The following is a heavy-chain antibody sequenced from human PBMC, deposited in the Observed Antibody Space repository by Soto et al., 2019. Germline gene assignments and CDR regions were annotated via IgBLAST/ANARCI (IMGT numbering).Heavy chain of an antibody. Sequence: EVQLVESGGGLVQPGGSLRLSCAASGFTFSDHYMDWVRQAPGKGLEWVGRTRNKANSYTTEYAASVKGRFTISRDDSKNSQYLQMNSLKTEDTAVYYCARGPPSRVTTGYYYGMDVWGQGTTVTVSS. J-gene: IGHJ6*02. CDR1: GFTFSDHY. CDR2: TRNKANSYTT. D-gene: IGHD4-17*01. CDR3: ARGPPSRVTTGYYYGMDV. V-gene: IGHV3-72*01.